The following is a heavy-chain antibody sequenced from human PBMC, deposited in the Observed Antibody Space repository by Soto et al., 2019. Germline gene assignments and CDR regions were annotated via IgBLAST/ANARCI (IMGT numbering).Heavy chain of an antibody. Sequence: QVQLVQSGAEVKKPGASVKVSCKASGYTFTSYGISWVRQAPGQGLEWMGWISAYNGNTNYAQKIQGRVTMTTDTPTSTAYMELRSLRSDDTAVYYCARDTVVPAAHKSDAFDIWGQGTMVTVSS. CDR1: GYTFTSYG. CDR2: ISAYNGNT. V-gene: IGHV1-18*01. CDR3: ARDTVVPAAHKSDAFDI. J-gene: IGHJ3*02. D-gene: IGHD2-2*01.